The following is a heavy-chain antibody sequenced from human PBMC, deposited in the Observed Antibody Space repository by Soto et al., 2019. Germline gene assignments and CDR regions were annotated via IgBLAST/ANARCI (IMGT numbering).Heavy chain of an antibody. Sequence: PSETLSLTCTVSGGSISSYYWSWIRQPPGKGLEWIGYIYYSGSTNYNPSLKSRVTISVDTSKNQFSLKLSSVTAADTAVYYCARGWPVFSFDIWGQGTMVTVS. CDR3: ARGWPVFSFDI. J-gene: IGHJ3*02. CDR2: IYYSGST. D-gene: IGHD6-19*01. V-gene: IGHV4-59*08. CDR1: GGSISSYY.